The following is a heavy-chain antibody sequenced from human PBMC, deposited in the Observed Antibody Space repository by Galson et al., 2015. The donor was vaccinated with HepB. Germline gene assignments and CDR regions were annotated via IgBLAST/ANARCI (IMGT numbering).Heavy chain of an antibody. CDR3: ARPGAMNYYYGMDV. Sequence: QSGAEVKKPGESLRISCKGSGYSFSSYWINWVRQMPGKGLEWMGRIDPSESYTKYSPSFQGHVTISADKSISTAYLQWSSLKASDTAMYYCARPGAMNYYYGMDVWGQGTTVTVSS. CDR1: GYSFSSYW. J-gene: IGHJ6*02. D-gene: IGHD2-2*01. V-gene: IGHV5-10-1*01. CDR2: IDPSESYT.